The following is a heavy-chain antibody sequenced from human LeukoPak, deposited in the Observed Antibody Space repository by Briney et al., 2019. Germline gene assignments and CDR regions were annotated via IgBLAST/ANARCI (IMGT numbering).Heavy chain of an antibody. CDR1: GYTFSNFG. CDR2: ISGNNDNP. V-gene: IGHV1-18*01. Sequence: ASVKVSCKTSGYTFSNFGINWVRQAPGQGLEWMGWISGNNDNPNYGQKFQGRFTVTTDSSTSTAYMELRNLRFDDTAVYYCARDGTSTDDYWGQGTLVTVSS. J-gene: IGHJ4*02. D-gene: IGHD2-2*01. CDR3: ARDGTSTDDY.